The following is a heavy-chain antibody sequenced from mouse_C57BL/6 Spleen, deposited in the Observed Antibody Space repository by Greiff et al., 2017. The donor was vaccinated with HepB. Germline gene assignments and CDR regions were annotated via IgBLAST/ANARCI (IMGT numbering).Heavy chain of an antibody. J-gene: IGHJ3*01. CDR3: ASCSSYDAWFAY. CDR1: GFSLTSYG. Sequence: VQGVESGPGLVQPSQSLSITCTVSGFSLTSYGVHWVRQSPGKGLEWLGVIWSGGSTDYNAAFISRLSISKDNSKSQVFFKMNSLQADDTAIYYCASCSSYDAWFAYWGQGTLVTVSA. CDR2: IWSGGST. D-gene: IGHD1-1*01. V-gene: IGHV2-2*01.